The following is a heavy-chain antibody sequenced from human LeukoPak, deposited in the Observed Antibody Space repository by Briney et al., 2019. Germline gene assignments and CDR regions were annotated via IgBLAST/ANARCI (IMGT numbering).Heavy chain of an antibody. CDR3: ARDRGRITMIVVGIDY. CDR2: IYHSGST. Sequence: PSETLSLTCTVSGGSISSYYWSWIRQPPGKGLEWIGYIYHSGSTDYNPSIKSRVTISVDTSKSQFSLKLTSVTAADTAVYYCARDRGRITMIVVGIDYWGQGTLVTVSS. J-gene: IGHJ4*02. V-gene: IGHV4-59*12. CDR1: GGSISSYY. D-gene: IGHD3-22*01.